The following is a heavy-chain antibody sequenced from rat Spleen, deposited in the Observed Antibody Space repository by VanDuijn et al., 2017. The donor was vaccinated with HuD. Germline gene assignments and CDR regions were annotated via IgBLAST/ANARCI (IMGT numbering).Heavy chain of an antibody. V-gene: IGHV5-7*01. D-gene: IGHD1-1*01. CDR1: GFTFTDYN. CDR3: AGGGSGGLNWFAH. Sequence: EVQLVESGGGLVQPGRSLKLSCAASGFTFTDYNMAWVRQAPKKGLEWVATISYDGSSTYYRDSVKGRFTISRDNAKNTLYLQMNSLRSEDTAIYYCAGGGSGGLNWFAHWGQGTLVTVSS. CDR2: ISYDGSST. J-gene: IGHJ3*01.